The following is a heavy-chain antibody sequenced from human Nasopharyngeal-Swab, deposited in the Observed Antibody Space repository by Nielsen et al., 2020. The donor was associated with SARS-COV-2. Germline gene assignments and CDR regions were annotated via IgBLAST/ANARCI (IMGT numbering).Heavy chain of an antibody. Sequence: SETLSLTCTVSGGSVSSGSYYWSWIRQPPGKGLEWIGYIYYSGCTNYNPSLKSRVTISVDTSKNQFSLKLSSVTAADTAVYYCARDRTGYSSSWYYYYYGMDVWGQGTTVTVSS. CDR2: IYYSGCT. V-gene: IGHV4-61*01. D-gene: IGHD6-13*01. CDR1: GGSVSSGSYY. J-gene: IGHJ6*02. CDR3: ARDRTGYSSSWYYYYYGMDV.